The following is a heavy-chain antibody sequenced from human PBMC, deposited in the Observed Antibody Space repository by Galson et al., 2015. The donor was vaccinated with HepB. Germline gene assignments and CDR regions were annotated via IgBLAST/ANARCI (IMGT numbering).Heavy chain of an antibody. Sequence: SLRLSCAASGFTFSSYSMNWVRQAPGKGLEWVSSISSSSSYIYYADSVKGRFTISRDNAKNSLYLQMNSLRAEDTAVYYCARVVAYALGADAFDIWGQGTMVTVSS. CDR2: ISSSSSYI. V-gene: IGHV3-21*01. CDR3: ARVVAYALGADAFDI. J-gene: IGHJ3*02. CDR1: GFTFSSYS. D-gene: IGHD2-15*01.